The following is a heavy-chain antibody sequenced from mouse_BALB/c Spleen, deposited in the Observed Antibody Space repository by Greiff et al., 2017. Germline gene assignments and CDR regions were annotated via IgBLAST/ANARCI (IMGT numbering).Heavy chain of an antibody. V-gene: IGHV14-4*02. CDR3: NAYARGY. Sequence: VQLQQSGAELVRSGASVKLSCTASGFNIKDYYMHWVKQRPEQGLEWIGWIDPENGDTEYAPKFQGKATMTADTSSNTAYLQLSSLTSEDTAVYYCNAYARGYWGQGTTLTVSA. CDR2: IDPENGDT. CDR1: GFNIKDYY. J-gene: IGHJ2*01. D-gene: IGHD1-1*01.